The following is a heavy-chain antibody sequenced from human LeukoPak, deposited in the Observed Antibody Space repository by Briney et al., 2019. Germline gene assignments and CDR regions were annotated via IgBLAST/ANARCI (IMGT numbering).Heavy chain of an antibody. V-gene: IGHV3-21*04. D-gene: IGHD1-26*01. CDR3: ARGGSYLSVFDI. J-gene: IGHJ3*02. CDR1: GFTFSSYS. Sequence: GGSLRLSCAASGFTFSSYSMNWVRQAPGKGLEWVSSISSSSSYIYYVDSVKGRFTISRDNSKNTLYLQMNSLRAEDTAVYYWARGGSYLSVFDIWGQGTMVTVSS. CDR2: ISSSSSYI.